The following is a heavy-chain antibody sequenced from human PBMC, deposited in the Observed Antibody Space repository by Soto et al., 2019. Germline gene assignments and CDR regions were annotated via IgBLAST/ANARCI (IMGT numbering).Heavy chain of an antibody. CDR1: GFTLSNYW. V-gene: IGHV3-7*03. Sequence: GGSLRLSCAASGFTLSNYWMSWVRQAPGKGLEWVAKIKQDGSETFYVNSVEGRFSISRDSTKNSLYLQMNSLRAADTAVYYCARDGTDDAFDIWGQGTMVTVSS. J-gene: IGHJ3*02. CDR2: IKQDGSET. CDR3: ARDGTDDAFDI.